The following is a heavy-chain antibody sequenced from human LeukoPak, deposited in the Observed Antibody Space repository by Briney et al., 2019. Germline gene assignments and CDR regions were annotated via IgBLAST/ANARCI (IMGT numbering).Heavy chain of an antibody. D-gene: IGHD3-10*01. CDR1: GFTFSSYA. Sequence: GRSLRLSCAASGFTFSSYAMHWVRQAPGKGLEWVAVISYDGSNKYYADSVKGRFTISRDNSKNTLYLQMNSLRAEDTAVYYCARDLYYYGSGSNMGGHWFDPWGQGTLVTVSS. J-gene: IGHJ5*02. CDR2: ISYDGSNK. V-gene: IGHV3-30-3*01. CDR3: ARDLYYYGSGSNMGGHWFDP.